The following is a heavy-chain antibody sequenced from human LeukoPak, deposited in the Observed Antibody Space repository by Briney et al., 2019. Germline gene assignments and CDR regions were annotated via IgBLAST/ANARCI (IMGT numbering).Heavy chain of an antibody. J-gene: IGHJ4*02. V-gene: IGHV3-23*01. CDR3: AKEASGYSSSWYFDY. Sequence: GGSLRLSCTASGFTFSSYAMSWVRQAPGKGLEWVSALSGGGGNTYYADSVKGRFTISRDNSKNTLYLQMNSLRAEYTAVYYCAKEASGYSSSWYFDYWGQGTLVTVSS. D-gene: IGHD6-13*01. CDR1: GFTFSSYA. CDR2: LSGGGGNT.